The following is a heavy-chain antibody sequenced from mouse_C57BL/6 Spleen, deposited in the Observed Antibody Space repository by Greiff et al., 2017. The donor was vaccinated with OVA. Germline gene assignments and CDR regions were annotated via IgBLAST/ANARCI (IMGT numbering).Heavy chain of an antibody. V-gene: IGHV5-6*01. Sequence: EVQLQQSGGDLVKPGGSLKLSCAASGFTFSSYGMSWVRQTPDKRLEWVATISSGGSYTYYPDSVKGRFTISRDNAKNTLYLQMSSLKSEDTAMYYCATSYYSNYPHFDYWGQGTTLTVSS. D-gene: IGHD2-5*01. CDR2: ISSGGSYT. CDR1: GFTFSSYG. J-gene: IGHJ2*01. CDR3: ATSYYSNYPHFDY.